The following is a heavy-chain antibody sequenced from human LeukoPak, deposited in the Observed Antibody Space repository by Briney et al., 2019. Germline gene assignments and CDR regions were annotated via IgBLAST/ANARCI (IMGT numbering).Heavy chain of an antibody. CDR3: TRDVVAGLYYYYYYYMDV. V-gene: IGHV3-73*01. D-gene: IGHD5-12*01. CDR1: GFTFSGSA. J-gene: IGHJ6*03. CDR2: IRSKANSYAT. Sequence: GGSLRLSCAASGFTFSGSAMHWVRQASGKGLEWVGRIRSKANSYATAYAASVKGRFTISRDDSKNTAYLQMNSLKTEDTAVYYCTRDVVAGLYYYYYYYMDVWGKGTTVTVSS.